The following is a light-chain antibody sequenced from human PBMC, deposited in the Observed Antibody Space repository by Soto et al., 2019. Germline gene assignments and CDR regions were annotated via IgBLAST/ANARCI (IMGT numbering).Light chain of an antibody. CDR3: AAWDDSLNGLV. V-gene: IGLV1-44*01. CDR2: SNN. J-gene: IGLJ1*01. CDR1: SSNIGSNT. Sequence: QSVLTQPPSASGTPGQRVTISCSGSSSNIGSNTVNWYQQLPGTAPKLLIYSNNQRPSGAPDRFSGSKPGTSASLAISGLQSEDEADYYCAAWDDSLNGLVFGTGTKVTVL.